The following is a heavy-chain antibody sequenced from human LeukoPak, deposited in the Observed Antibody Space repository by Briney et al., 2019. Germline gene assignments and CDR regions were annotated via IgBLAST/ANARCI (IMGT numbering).Heavy chain of an antibody. CDR1: GGSINSGRYY. Sequence: PSQTLSLTCSVSGGSINSGRYYWSWIRYHPGKGLEWIGSLHYSGSNYYHPSLKGRLFISVDTSKNQLSLRLSSVTAADTAVYYCARAVPDKWFDSWGQGTLVTVSS. CDR3: ARAVPDKWFDS. V-gene: IGHV4-31*03. J-gene: IGHJ5*01. CDR2: LHYSGSN.